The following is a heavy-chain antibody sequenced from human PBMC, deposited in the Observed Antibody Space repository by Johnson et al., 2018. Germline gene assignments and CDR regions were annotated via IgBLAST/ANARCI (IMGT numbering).Heavy chain of an antibody. CDR2: IYPSGST. V-gene: IGHV4-59*01. Sequence: QVQLQESGPGLVKXSETLSLTCTVSGGSISSYYWSWIRQPPGKGLEWIGYIYPSGSTHYNPPLKSRVTISVDTSKNQVSLKLTSVTAAGTAVYYCSGSYYYYGMDVWGQGTTVTVSS. J-gene: IGHJ6*02. D-gene: IGHD1-26*01. CDR3: SGSYYYYGMDV. CDR1: GGSISSYY.